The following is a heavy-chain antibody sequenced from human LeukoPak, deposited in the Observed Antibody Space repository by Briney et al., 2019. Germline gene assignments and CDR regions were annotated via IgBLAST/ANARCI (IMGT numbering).Heavy chain of an antibody. V-gene: IGHV1-8*01. D-gene: IGHD5/OR15-5a*01. J-gene: IGHJ4*02. CDR1: GYTFTIYD. CDR3: ARGHPSLPQVY. CDR2: MNPNSGNT. Sequence: ASVTVSFKASGYTFTIYDINWVRQAAGQGVEGMGWMNPNSGNTGYAQKFQGRVTMTRNTSISTAYMELSSLRSEDTAVYYCARGHPSLPQVYWGQGTLVTVSS.